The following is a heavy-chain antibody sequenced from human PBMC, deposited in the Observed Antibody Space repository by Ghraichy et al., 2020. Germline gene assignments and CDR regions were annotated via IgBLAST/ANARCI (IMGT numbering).Heavy chain of an antibody. D-gene: IGHD5-18*01. CDR1: GFTFSSYA. V-gene: IGHV3-23*01. CDR2: ISGSGGST. CDR3: AKGQLWWREFDY. Sequence: GGSLRLSCAASGFTFSSYAMSWVRQAPGKGLEWVSAISGSGGSTYYADSVKCRFTISRDNSKNTLYLQMNSLRAEDTAVYYCAKGQLWWREFDYWGQGTLVTVSS. J-gene: IGHJ4*02.